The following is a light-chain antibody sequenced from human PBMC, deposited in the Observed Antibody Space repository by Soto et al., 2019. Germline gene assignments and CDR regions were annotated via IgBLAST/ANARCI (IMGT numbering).Light chain of an antibody. CDR3: AAWDDSLSGWV. CDR1: SSNIGTNY. Sequence: VLTQPPSASGTPGQRVTISCSGSSSNIGTNYIYWYQQVPGTAPKLLIYRNNQRPSGVPDRFSDSKSGTSASLAISGLRSEDEADYYCAAWDDSLSGWVFGGGTKLTVL. CDR2: RNN. J-gene: IGLJ3*02. V-gene: IGLV1-47*01.